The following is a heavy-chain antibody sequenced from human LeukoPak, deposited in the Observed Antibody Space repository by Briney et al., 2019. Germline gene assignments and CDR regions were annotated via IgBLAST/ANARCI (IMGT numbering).Heavy chain of an antibody. CDR3: ARVSERGTYFFDY. D-gene: IGHD1-26*01. J-gene: IGHJ4*02. Sequence: SETLSLTCTVSGGSISSGGYYWSWIRQHPGTGLEWIGYIYYSGSTYYNPSLKSRVTISVDTSKNQFSLKLSSVTAADTAVYYCARVSERGTYFFDYWGQGTLVTVSS. CDR1: GGSISSGGYY. V-gene: IGHV4-31*03. CDR2: IYYSGST.